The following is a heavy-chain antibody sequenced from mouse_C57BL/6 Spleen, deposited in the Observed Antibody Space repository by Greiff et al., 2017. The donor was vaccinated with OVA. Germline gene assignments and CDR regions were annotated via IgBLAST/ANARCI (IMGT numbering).Heavy chain of an antibody. CDR3: AKGDYYGSSYPSYAMDY. D-gene: IGHD1-1*01. CDR2: IWGDGSA. J-gene: IGHJ4*01. Sequence: VQLQQSGPGLVAPSQCLSITCTVSGFSLTSYGVSWVRQPPGKGLEWLGVIWGDGSANYHSAPISRLSISKDNSKSQVILKLNSLLTDDTATYYYAKGDYYGSSYPSYAMDYWGQGTSVTVAS. V-gene: IGHV2-3*01. CDR1: GFSLTSYG.